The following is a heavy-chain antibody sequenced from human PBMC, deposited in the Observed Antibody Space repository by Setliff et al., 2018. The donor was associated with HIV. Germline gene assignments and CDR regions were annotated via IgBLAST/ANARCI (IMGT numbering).Heavy chain of an antibody. CDR2: IYPGDSDI. CDR1: GYIFFTYW. CDR3: VRVYDAVVLAGRL. J-gene: IGHJ4*02. V-gene: IGHV5-51*01. D-gene: IGHD2-2*01. Sequence: GESLKISCQASGYIFFTYWIAWVRQMPGKGLEWIGIIYPGDSDIKYSPFFEGQVTISADTTVDTAYLQWNTLRPEDTAVYYCVRVYDAVVLAGRLWGQGTLVTVSS.